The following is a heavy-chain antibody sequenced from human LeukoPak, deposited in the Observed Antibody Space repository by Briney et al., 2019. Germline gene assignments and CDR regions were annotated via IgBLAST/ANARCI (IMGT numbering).Heavy chain of an antibody. Sequence: ASVKVSCKASGYTFTSYDINWVRQATGQGLEWMGWMNPNSGNTGYAQKFQGRVTMTRNTSISTAYMELGSLRSEDTAVCYCARGSWLVPNDYWGQGTLVTVSS. J-gene: IGHJ4*02. CDR3: ARGSWLVPNDY. CDR1: GYTFTSYD. V-gene: IGHV1-8*01. D-gene: IGHD6-19*01. CDR2: MNPNSGNT.